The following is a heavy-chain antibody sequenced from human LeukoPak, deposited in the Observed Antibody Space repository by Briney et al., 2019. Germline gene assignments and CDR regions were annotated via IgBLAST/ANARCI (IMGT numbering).Heavy chain of an antibody. V-gene: IGHV3-74*01. D-gene: IGHD3-16*01. CDR3: ARQSARTPRGGGCFDN. CDR2: ISTDGNNT. Sequence: PGGSLRLSCAASGFTFSSYWMHWVRQAPGKGLDWVSRISTDGNNTHYADSVKGRFTISRDNAKNTLYLQMNSLRAEDTAVYYCARQSARTPRGGGCFDNWGQGTLVTVSS. CDR1: GFTFSSYW. J-gene: IGHJ4*02.